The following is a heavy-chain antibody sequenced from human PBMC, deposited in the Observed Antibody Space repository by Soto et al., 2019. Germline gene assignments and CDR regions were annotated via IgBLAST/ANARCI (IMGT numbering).Heavy chain of an antibody. Sequence: GGSLRLSCAASGVTFSSFSFNWVRQAPGKGLEWVSSISSSSSYIYYADSVKGRFTISRDNAKNSLYLQMNSLRAEDTAVYYCASHVDYYGSGSYRDYWGQGTLVTVSS. V-gene: IGHV3-21*01. CDR3: ASHVDYYGSGSYRDY. CDR1: GVTFSSFS. CDR2: ISSSSSYI. J-gene: IGHJ4*02. D-gene: IGHD3-10*01.